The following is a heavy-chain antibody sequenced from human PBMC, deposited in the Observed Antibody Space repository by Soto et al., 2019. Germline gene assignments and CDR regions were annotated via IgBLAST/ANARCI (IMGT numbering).Heavy chain of an antibody. CDR3: ARDRCSGGSCYPYYFDY. Sequence: QVQLAQSGAEVKKPGSSVKVSCKASGGTFSSYAISWVRQAPGQGLEWMGGIIPIFGTANYAQKFQGRVTITADESTSTAYMELSSLRSEDTAVYYCARDRCSGGSCYPYYFDYWGQGTLVTVSS. V-gene: IGHV1-69*12. D-gene: IGHD2-15*01. J-gene: IGHJ4*02. CDR2: IIPIFGTA. CDR1: GGTFSSYA.